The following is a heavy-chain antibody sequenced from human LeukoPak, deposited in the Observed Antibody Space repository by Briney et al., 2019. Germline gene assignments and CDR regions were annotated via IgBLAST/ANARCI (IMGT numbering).Heavy chain of an antibody. V-gene: IGHV1-18*01. J-gene: IGHJ4*02. CDR1: GYTFTSYG. CDR2: ISAYNGNT. CDR3: ARESRETGSTSDFDY. D-gene: IGHD1-7*01. Sequence: GASVKVSCKASGYTFTSYGISWVRQAPGQGLEWMGWISAYNGNTNYAQKLQGRVTMTTDTSTSTAYMELRSLRSDDTAVYYCARESRETGSTSDFDYWGQGTLVTVSS.